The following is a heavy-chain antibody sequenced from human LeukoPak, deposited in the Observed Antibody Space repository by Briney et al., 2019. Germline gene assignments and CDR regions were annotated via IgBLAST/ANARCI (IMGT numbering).Heavy chain of an antibody. D-gene: IGHD6-13*01. CDR3: AGGYSSSWYRFDP. J-gene: IGHJ5*02. V-gene: IGHV3-11*04. Sequence: GGSLRLSCAASGFTFSDYYMSWIRQAPGKGLEWVSYISSRGSTIYYADSVKGRFTISRDNAKNSLYLQMNSLRAEDTAVYYCAGGYSSSWYRFDPWGQGTLVTVSS. CDR1: GFTFSDYY. CDR2: ISSRGSTI.